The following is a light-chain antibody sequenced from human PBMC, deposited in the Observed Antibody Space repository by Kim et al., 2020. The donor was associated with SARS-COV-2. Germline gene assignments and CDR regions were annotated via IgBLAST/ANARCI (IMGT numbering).Light chain of an antibody. CDR3: QAWDSATVV. V-gene: IGLV3-1*01. J-gene: IGLJ3*02. Sequence: SVSPGQTASITCSGDRLRNKYISWYQQKPGQSPILVIYQDVKRPSGIPERFSGSNPGDTATLTISGTQAMDEADYYCQAWDSATVVFGGGTQLTVL. CDR1: RLRNKY. CDR2: QDV.